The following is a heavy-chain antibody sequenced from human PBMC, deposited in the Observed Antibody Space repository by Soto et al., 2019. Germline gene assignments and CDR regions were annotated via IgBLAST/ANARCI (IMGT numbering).Heavy chain of an antibody. CDR2: ITTSSAYI. V-gene: IGHV3-21*01. D-gene: IGHD2-21*01. CDR3: VRSGTARLLRHSWFDT. CDR1: GFTFNTYD. J-gene: IGHJ5*02. Sequence: EVQLVESGGGLFMPGGSLRLSCAASGFTFNTYDMNWVRQAPGKGLEWVSSITTSSAYIYYADSLKGRITISRDNAKNSLLLQMNSLRAEDTAVYYCVRSGTARLLRHSWFDTWGQGTLVTVSS.